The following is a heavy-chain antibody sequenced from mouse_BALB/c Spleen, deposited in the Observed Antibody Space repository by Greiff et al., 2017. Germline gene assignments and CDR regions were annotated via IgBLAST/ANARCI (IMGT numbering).Heavy chain of an antibody. CDR3: ARGLIGGEADGDY. J-gene: IGHJ2*01. V-gene: IGHV1S29*02. Sequence: EVQLQQSGPELVKPGASVKISCKASGYTFTDYNMHWVKQSHGKSLEWIGYIYPYNGGTGYNQKFKSKATLTVDNSSSTAYMELRSLTSEDSAVYYCARGLIGGEADGDYWGQGTTLTVSS. CDR1: GYTFTDYN. CDR2: IYPYNGGT. D-gene: IGHD3-3*01.